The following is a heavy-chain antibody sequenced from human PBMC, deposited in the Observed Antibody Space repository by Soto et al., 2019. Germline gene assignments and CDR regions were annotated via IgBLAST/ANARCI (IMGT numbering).Heavy chain of an antibody. CDR2: ISAAGDP. J-gene: IGHJ6*02. CDR1: GFTFRNYD. V-gene: IGHV3-13*05. Sequence: EVQLVESGGGLVQPGGSLRLSCEASGFTFRNYDMHWVRQGTGKGLEWVSGISAAGDPDYADSVEGRFTTSRENAQNSFFLQMNSLRVADTAVYYCARTGRDFYGLDVWGQGTTVIVSS. CDR3: ARTGRDFYGLDV.